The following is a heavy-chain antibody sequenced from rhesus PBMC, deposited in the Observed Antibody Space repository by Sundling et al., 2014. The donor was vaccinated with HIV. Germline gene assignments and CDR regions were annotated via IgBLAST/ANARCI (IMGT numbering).Heavy chain of an antibody. J-gene: IGHJ4*01. D-gene: IGHD3-3*01. CDR2: IYGSGGSN. V-gene: IGHV4-76*01. Sequence: QLQLRESGPGLVKPSETLSLTCAVSGDSISGGSGWSWIRHPPGKGLEWIGSIYGSGGSNYLTPSLRSRVTLSVDTSKNQLSLKLSSVTAADTAMYYCARTGPWTGYYSFDYWGQGVLVTVSS. CDR1: GDSISGGSG. CDR3: ARTGPWTGYYSFDY.